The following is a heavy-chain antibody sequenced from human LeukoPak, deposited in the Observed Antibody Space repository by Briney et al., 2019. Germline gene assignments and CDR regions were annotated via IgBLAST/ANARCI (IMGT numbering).Heavy chain of an antibody. Sequence: ASVKVSCKASGYTFTTYGITWVRQAPGQGLEWMGWISTYNGNTNFAQKLQGRVTMTTDTSTSTVYMELSSLRSEDTAVYYCARDAPDDTSGYYFDYWGQGTLVTVSS. CDR3: ARDAPDDTSGYYFDY. D-gene: IGHD3-22*01. CDR1: GYTFTTYG. CDR2: ISTYNGNT. J-gene: IGHJ4*02. V-gene: IGHV1-18*01.